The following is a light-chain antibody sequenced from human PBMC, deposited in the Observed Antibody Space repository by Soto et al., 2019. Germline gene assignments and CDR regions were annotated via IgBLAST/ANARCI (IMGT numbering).Light chain of an antibody. CDR2: EVS. V-gene: IGLV2-8*01. CDR3: SSYAGSNTVT. Sequence: QLVLTQPPSASGSPGQSVTISCTGTSSDVGAYNYVSWYQQHPGKAPKLMIYEVSKRPSGVPDRFSGSKSGNTASLTVSGLQPEDEADYYCSSYAGSNTVTFGGGTKLTVL. CDR1: SSDVGAYNY. J-gene: IGLJ2*01.